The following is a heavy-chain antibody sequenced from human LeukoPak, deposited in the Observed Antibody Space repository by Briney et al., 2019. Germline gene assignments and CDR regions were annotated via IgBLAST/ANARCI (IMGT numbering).Heavy chain of an antibody. Sequence: ASVKVSCKASGYTFTVYSMHWVRQAPGQGLEWMGWINPNSGDTKYSQNFQGRVTMSWDTSISTAYMELNRLTSDDTAVYYCARLVFETIAVAGSYYMDVWGKGTTVTVSS. CDR1: GYTFTVYS. D-gene: IGHD6-19*01. CDR2: INPNSGDT. J-gene: IGHJ6*03. V-gene: IGHV1-2*02. CDR3: ARLVFETIAVAGSYYMDV.